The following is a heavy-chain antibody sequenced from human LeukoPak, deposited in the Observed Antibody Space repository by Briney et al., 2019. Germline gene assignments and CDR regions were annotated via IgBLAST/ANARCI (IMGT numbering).Heavy chain of an antibody. V-gene: IGHV3-30*18. CDR2: ISYDGSNE. CDR3: AKVPRHYDSSGYYPFDY. J-gene: IGHJ4*02. Sequence: GGSLRLSCAASGFTFSSYGMHWVRQAPGKGLEWVAVISYDGSNEYYTDSVKGRFTISRDNSKKTLFLQMNSLTAEDTALYYCAKVPRHYDSSGYYPFDYWGQGTLVTVSS. D-gene: IGHD3-22*01. CDR1: GFTFSSYG.